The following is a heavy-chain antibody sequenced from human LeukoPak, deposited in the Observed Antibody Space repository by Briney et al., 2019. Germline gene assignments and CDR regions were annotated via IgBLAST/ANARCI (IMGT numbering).Heavy chain of an antibody. J-gene: IGHJ4*02. V-gene: IGHV1-2*04. Sequence: ASVKVSCKASGYTFTGYYTHWVRQAPGQGLEWMGWINPNSGGTNYAQKFQGWVTMTRDTSVSTAYMELSRLRSDDTAVYYCARELSGYYFDYWGQGTLVTVSS. CDR1: GYTFTGYY. CDR3: ARELSGYYFDY. D-gene: IGHD3-22*01. CDR2: INPNSGGT.